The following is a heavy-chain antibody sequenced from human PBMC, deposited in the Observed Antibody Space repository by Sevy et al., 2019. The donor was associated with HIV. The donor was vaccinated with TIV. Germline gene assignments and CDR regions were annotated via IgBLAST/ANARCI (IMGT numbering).Heavy chain of an antibody. V-gene: IGHV3-7*02. D-gene: IGHD2-15*01. Sequence: GGSLRLSCEASAINIRDYWMNWVRQAPGKGLEWVANINPDGSKRYYADSVKGRVTIPRDSAKNSVFLQMTSLRAEDTAVYYCVRAIQLAASYWGQGMLVTVSS. CDR3: VRAIQLAASY. CDR2: INPDGSKR. CDR1: AINIRDYW. J-gene: IGHJ4*02.